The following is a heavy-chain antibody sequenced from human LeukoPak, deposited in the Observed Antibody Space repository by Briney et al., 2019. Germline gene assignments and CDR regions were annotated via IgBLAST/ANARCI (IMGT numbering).Heavy chain of an antibody. CDR3: ATPSIVGAIGRYYMDV. D-gene: IGHD1-26*01. J-gene: IGHJ6*03. V-gene: IGHV1-24*01. CDR2: FDPEDGET. Sequence: ASVKVPCKVSGYTLTELSMHWVRQAPGKGLEWMGGFDPEDGETIYAQKFQGRVTMTEDTSTDTAYMELSSLRSEDTAVYYCATPSIVGAIGRYYMDVWGEGTTVTVSS. CDR1: GYTLTELS.